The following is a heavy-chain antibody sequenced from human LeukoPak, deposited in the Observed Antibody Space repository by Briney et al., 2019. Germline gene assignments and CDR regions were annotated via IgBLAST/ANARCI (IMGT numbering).Heavy chain of an antibody. V-gene: IGHV3-30*03. CDR3: ARGTSSGWGGDAFDI. J-gene: IGHJ3*02. CDR1: GFTFSSYS. CDR2: ISYDGSNK. D-gene: IGHD6-19*01. Sequence: GGSLRLSCAASGFTFSSYSMNWVRQAPGKGLEWVAVISYDGSNKYYADSVKGRFTISRDNSKNTLYLQMNSLRAEDTAVYYCARGTSSGWGGDAFDIWGQGTMVTVSS.